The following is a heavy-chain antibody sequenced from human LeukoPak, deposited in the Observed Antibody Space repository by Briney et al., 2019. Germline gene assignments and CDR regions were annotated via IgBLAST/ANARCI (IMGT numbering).Heavy chain of an antibody. CDR1: GFTFSSYW. V-gene: IGHV3-74*01. CDR3: ARSPPWYSRSWGIDY. Sequence: GGSLRLSCAASGFTFSSYWMHWVRQAPGKGLVWVSRINSDGSSTSYADSVKGRFTISRDNAKNTLYLQMNSLRAEDTAVYYCARSPPWYSRSWGIDYWGQGTLVTVSS. CDR2: INSDGSST. D-gene: IGHD6-13*01. J-gene: IGHJ4*02.